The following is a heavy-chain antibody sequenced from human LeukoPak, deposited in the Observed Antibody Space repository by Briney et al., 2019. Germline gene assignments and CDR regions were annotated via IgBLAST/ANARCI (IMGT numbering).Heavy chain of an antibody. CDR3: ARSPQASGIDY. Sequence: SETLSLTCAVYGGSFSGYYWSWIRQPPGKGLEWIGEINHSGSTNYNPSLKSRATISVDTSKNQFSLKLSSVTAADTAVYYCARSPQASGIDYWGQGTLVTVSS. CDR1: GGSFSGYY. D-gene: IGHD3-10*01. V-gene: IGHV4-34*01. CDR2: INHSGST. J-gene: IGHJ4*02.